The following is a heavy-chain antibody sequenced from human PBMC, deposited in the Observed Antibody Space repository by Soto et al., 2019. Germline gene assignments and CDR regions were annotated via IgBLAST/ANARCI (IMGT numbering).Heavy chain of an antibody. J-gene: IGHJ4*02. V-gene: IGHV3-53*01. D-gene: IGHD3-10*02. CDR2: IYTGGST. CDR3: AKDNDRAVINYFDY. Sequence: SLRLSCAASGFTVSRDYMSWVRQAPGKGLEWVSVIYTGGSTYYADSVKGRFTISRDNSKNTLYLQMNSLRAEDTAVYYCAKDNDRAVINYFDYWGQGTLVTVSS. CDR1: GFTVSRDY.